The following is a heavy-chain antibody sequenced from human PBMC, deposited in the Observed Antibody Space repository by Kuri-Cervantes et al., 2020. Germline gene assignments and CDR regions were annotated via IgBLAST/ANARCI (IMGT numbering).Heavy chain of an antibody. J-gene: IGHJ6*02. Sequence: SETLSLTCAVSGGSISSGGYSWSWIRQPPGKGLEWIGYIYHSGSTYYNPSLKSRVTIPVDRSKNQFSLKLSSVTAADTAVYYCARDATNYDYVWGSYRTYGMDVWGQGTTVTVSS. CDR2: IYHSGST. D-gene: IGHD3-16*02. CDR1: GGSISSGGYS. V-gene: IGHV4-30-2*01. CDR3: ARDATNYDYVWGSYRTYGMDV.